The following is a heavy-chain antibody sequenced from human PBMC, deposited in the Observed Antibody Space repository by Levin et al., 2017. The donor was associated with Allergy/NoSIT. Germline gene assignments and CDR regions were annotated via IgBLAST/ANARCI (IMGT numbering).Heavy chain of an antibody. CDR3: VSVSRTVNYFFDS. Sequence: GESLKISCAASGFTFNDHYMDWVRQAPGKGLEWVGRIRNKADSYTTQYAASVQGRFTISRDDSKNSVYLQMNSLKTEDTAVYSCVSVSRTVNYFFDSWGQGTLVTVSS. D-gene: IGHD4-11*01. J-gene: IGHJ4*02. CDR1: GFTFNDHY. CDR2: IRNKADSYTT. V-gene: IGHV3-72*01.